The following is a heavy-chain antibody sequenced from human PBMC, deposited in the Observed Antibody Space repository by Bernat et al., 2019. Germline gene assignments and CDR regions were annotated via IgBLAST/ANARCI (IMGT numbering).Heavy chain of an antibody. CDR1: GGSFSGYY. V-gene: IGHV4-34*01. D-gene: IGHD2-2*01. Sequence: QVQLQQWGAGLLKPSETLSLTCAVYGGSFSGYYWSWIRQPPGKGLEWIGEINHSGSTNYNPSLKSRVTISVDTSKNQFSLKLSSVIAADTAVYYCARVWVPAAPMRIDAFDIWGQGTMVTVSS. CDR3: ARVWVPAAPMRIDAFDI. CDR2: INHSGST. J-gene: IGHJ3*02.